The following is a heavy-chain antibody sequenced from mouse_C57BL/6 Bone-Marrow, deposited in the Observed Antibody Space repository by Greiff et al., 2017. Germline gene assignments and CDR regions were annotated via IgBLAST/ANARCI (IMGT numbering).Heavy chain of an antibody. V-gene: IGHV1-26*01. CDR3: ARPLYYGSSYDAMDY. D-gene: IGHD1-1*01. J-gene: IGHJ4*01. Sequence: EVQLQQSGPELVKPGASVKISCKASGYTFTDYYMNWVKQSHGKSLEWIGDINPNNGGTSYNQKFKGKATLTVDKSSSTAYMELRSLTSEDSAVYYCARPLYYGSSYDAMDYWGQGTSGTVSS. CDR2: INPNNGGT. CDR1: GYTFTDYY.